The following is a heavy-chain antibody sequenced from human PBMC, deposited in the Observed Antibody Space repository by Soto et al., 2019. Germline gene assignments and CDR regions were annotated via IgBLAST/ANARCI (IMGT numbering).Heavy chain of an antibody. D-gene: IGHD3-10*01. CDR3: AREGPGSYYFYYYYGMDV. V-gene: IGHV3-33*01. Sequence: GGSLRLSCAASGFTFSSYGMHWVRQAPGKGLEWVAVIWYDGSNKYYADSVKGRFTISRDNSKNTLYLQMNSLRAEDTAVYYCAREGPGSYYFYYYYGMDVWGQGTTVTVSS. CDR2: IWYDGSNK. J-gene: IGHJ6*02. CDR1: GFTFSSYG.